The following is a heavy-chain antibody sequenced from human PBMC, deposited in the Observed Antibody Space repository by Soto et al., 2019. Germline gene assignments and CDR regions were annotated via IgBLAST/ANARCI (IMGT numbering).Heavy chain of an antibody. CDR1: GYTFTSYG. Sequence: QVQLVQCGAEVKKPGASVKVSCKASGYTFTSYGISWVRQAPGQGLEWMGWISAYNGNTNYAQKLQGRVTMTTDTSTSTAYMELRSLRSNDTAVYYCARDIVVVVAATQYFQHWGQGTLVTVSS. J-gene: IGHJ1*01. CDR2: ISAYNGNT. V-gene: IGHV1-18*01. CDR3: ARDIVVVVAATQYFQH. D-gene: IGHD2-15*01.